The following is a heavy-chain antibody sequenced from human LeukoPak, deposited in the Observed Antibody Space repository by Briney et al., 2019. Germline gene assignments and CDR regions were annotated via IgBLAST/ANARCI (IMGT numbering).Heavy chain of an antibody. J-gene: IGHJ4*02. CDR2: INPNSGGT. Sequence: ASVKVSCKASGYTFTSYDINWVRQATGQGLEWMGWINPNSGGTNYAQKFQGRVTMTRDTSISTAYMELSRLRSDDTAVYYCARVVVVVTAKFDYWGQGTLVTVSS. V-gene: IGHV1-2*02. CDR1: GYTFTSYD. D-gene: IGHD2-21*02. CDR3: ARVVVVVTAKFDY.